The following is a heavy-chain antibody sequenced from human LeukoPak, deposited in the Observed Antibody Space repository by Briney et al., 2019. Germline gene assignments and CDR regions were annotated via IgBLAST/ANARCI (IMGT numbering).Heavy chain of an antibody. V-gene: IGHV1-2*02. Sequence: ASVKVSCKTFGYTFTGYYMHWVRQAPGQGLEWMGRINPHSGDTNYAQNFQGRVTMTRDTSISTAYMELSSLRSDDTAVYYCARENLEGWIDPWGQGTLVTVSS. J-gene: IGHJ5*02. CDR1: GYTFTGYY. D-gene: IGHD1-14*01. CDR3: ARENLEGWIDP. CDR2: INPHSGDT.